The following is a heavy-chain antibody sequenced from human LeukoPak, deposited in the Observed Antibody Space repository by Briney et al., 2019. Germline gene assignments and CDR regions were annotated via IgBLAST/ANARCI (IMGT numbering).Heavy chain of an antibody. D-gene: IGHD6-6*01. V-gene: IGHV3-30-3*01. Sequence: GGSLRLSCAASGFTFSSYVMHWVRQAPGKGLEWVAVISYDGSNKYYADSVKGRFTISRDNSKNTLYLQMNSLRAEDTAVYYCARKGYSSSSALFCWGQGTLVTVSS. J-gene: IGHJ4*02. CDR1: GFTFSSYV. CDR2: ISYDGSNK. CDR3: ARKGYSSSSALFC.